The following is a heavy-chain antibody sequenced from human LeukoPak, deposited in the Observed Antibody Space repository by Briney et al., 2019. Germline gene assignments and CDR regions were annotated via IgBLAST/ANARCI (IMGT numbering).Heavy chain of an antibody. D-gene: IGHD6-19*01. J-gene: IGHJ4*02. CDR2: ISGSGGST. CDR1: GFTFSSYA. V-gene: IGHV3-23*01. Sequence: EGSLRLSCAASGFTFSSYAMSWVRQAPGKGLEWVSAISGSGGSTYYADSVKGRFTISRDNSKNTLYLQMNSLRAEDTAVYYCAASTESIAVAGWGQGTLVTVSS. CDR3: AASTESIAVAG.